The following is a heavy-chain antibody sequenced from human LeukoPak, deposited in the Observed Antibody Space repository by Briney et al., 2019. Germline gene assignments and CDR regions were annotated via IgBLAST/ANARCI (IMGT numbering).Heavy chain of an antibody. V-gene: IGHV3-30-3*01. Sequence: GGSLRLSCAASGFIFTNFPLHWVRQTPDKRLECVAVMSTDGNTKYYADSVRGRFTVSRDNSKNTIYLQMSSLRAEDTAVYYCAKVIVPAATLYDAFDIWGQGTMVTVSA. CDR3: AKVIVPAATLYDAFDI. D-gene: IGHD2-2*01. CDR1: GFIFTNFP. CDR2: MSTDGNTK. J-gene: IGHJ3*02.